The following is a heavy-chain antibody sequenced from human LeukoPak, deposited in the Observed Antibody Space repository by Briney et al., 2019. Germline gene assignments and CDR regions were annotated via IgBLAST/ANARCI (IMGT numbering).Heavy chain of an antibody. CDR2: ISGSGGST. Sequence: GGSLRLSCAASGFTFSSYAMSWVRQAPGKGLEWVSAISGSGGSTFYADSVKGRSTISRDNSQNTMYLQMNGLRAEDTAVYYCATWPGAWYGEDYWGQGTLVTVSS. CDR3: ATWPGAWYGEDY. J-gene: IGHJ4*02. CDR1: GFTFSSYA. V-gene: IGHV3-23*01. D-gene: IGHD3-10*01.